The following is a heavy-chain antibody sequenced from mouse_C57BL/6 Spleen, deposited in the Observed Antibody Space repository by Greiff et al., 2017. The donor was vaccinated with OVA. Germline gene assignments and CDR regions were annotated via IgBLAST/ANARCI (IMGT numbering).Heavy chain of an antibody. V-gene: IGHV2-2*01. CDR3: ARNGDYDAADY. J-gene: IGHJ2*01. CDR1: GFSLTSYG. Sequence: QVQLKESGPGLVQPSQSLSITCTVSGFSLTSYGVHWVRQSPGKGLEWLGVIWSGGSTDYNAAFISRLSISKDNSKSQVFFKMNSLQADDTAIYYCARNGDYDAADYWGQGTTLTVSS. CDR2: IWSGGST. D-gene: IGHD2-4*01.